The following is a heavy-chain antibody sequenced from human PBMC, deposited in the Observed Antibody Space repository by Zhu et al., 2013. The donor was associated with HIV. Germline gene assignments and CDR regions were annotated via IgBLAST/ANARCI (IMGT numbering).Heavy chain of an antibody. CDR2: INPNSGVT. Sequence: QVQLVQSGADVKKPGASVKVSCKSSGYTFIDYYMHWVRQAPGQGLEWVGWINPNSGVTNYAQKFQGRVTTTRDTSISTAYMELIRLRSDDTAVYYCARGEANWGPKVGLDIWGQGTMVTVSS. J-gene: IGHJ3*02. CDR1: GYTFIDYY. V-gene: IGHV1-2*02. D-gene: IGHD7-27*01. CDR3: ARGEANWGPKVGLDI.